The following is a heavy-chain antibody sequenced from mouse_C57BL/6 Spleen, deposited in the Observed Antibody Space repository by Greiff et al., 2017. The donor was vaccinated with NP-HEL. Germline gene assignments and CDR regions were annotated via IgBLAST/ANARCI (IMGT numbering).Heavy chain of an antibody. CDR2: IDPSDSYT. CDR3: AIYGSSPWYFDY. Sequence: QVQLQQPGAELVMPGASVKLSCKASGYTFTSYWMHWVKQRPGQGLEWIGEIDPSDSYTNYNQKFKGKSTLTVDKSSSTAYMQLSSLTSEDSAVYYCAIYGSSPWYFDYWGQGTTLTVSS. V-gene: IGHV1-69*01. J-gene: IGHJ2*01. CDR1: GYTFTSYW. D-gene: IGHD1-1*01.